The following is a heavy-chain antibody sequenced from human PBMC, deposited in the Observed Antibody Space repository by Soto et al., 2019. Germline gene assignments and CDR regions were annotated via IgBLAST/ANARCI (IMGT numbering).Heavy chain of an antibody. CDR1: GFTFDDYA. V-gene: IGHV3-9*01. CDR3: AKDMDHDIVAFPYFDY. J-gene: IGHJ4*02. CDR2: ISWNSGSI. D-gene: IGHD5-12*01. Sequence: GGSLRLSCAASGFTFDDYAMHWVRQAPGKGLEWVSGISWNSGSIGYADSVKGRFTISRDNAKNSLYLQMNSLRAEDTALYYCAKDMDHDIVAFPYFDYWGQGTLVTVSS.